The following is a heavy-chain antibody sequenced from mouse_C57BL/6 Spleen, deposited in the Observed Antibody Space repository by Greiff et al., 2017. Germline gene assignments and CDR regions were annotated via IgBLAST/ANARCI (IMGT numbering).Heavy chain of an antibody. CDR2: ISSGGDYI. D-gene: IGHD1-1*01. Sequence: EVKLMESGEGLVKPGGSLKLSCAASGFTFSSYAMSWVRQTPEKRLEWVAYISSGGDYIYYADTVKGRFTISRDNARNTLYLQMSSLKSEDTAMYYCTRGVDWYFDVWGTGTTVTVSS. J-gene: IGHJ1*03. CDR1: GFTFSSYA. CDR3: TRGVDWYFDV. V-gene: IGHV5-9-1*02.